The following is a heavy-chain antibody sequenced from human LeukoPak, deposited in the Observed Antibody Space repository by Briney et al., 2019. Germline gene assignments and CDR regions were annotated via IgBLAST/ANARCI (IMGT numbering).Heavy chain of an antibody. CDR1: GGSFSGYY. CDR3: ARTVVAATFWFYP. Sequence: SETLSLTCAVYGGSFSGYYWSWLSQPPGKGMEWIGEINHSGSTYYNPSLKSRVTISVDTSKNQFSLKLSSVTAADTAVYYCARTVVAATFWFYPWGQGTLVTVSS. D-gene: IGHD2-15*01. CDR2: INHSGST. J-gene: IGHJ5*02. V-gene: IGHV4-34*01.